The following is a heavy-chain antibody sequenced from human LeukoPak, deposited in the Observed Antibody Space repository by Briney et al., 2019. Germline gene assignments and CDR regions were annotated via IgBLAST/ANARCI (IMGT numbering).Heavy chain of an antibody. CDR2: LNPSGGST. CDR1: GYTFTSYY. V-gene: IGHV1-46*01. CDR3: ARGEYYYDSSGYPYYYMDV. Sequence: ASVKVSCKASGYTFTSYYMHWVRQAPGHGLQLMGILNPSGGSTSHAQKFQGRVTMTRDTSTSTVYMELSSLRSEDTAVYYRARGEYYYDSSGYPYYYMDVWGKGTTVTVSS. J-gene: IGHJ6*03. D-gene: IGHD3-22*01.